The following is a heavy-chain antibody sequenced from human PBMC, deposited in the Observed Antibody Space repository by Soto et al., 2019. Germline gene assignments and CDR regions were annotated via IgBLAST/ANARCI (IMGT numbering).Heavy chain of an antibody. Sequence: QVQLVESGGGVVQPGRSLRLSCAASGFTFTNYAMYWVRQAPGKGLVWMGYVSYDGAHKSYADSVKGRFTISRDNSKNTLFLQMNSLRAEDTAVYYCAREGEYCSGGSCTYFAYWGQGTLVTVSS. CDR3: AREGEYCSGGSCTYFAY. J-gene: IGHJ4*02. CDR1: GFTFTNYA. CDR2: VSYDGAHK. V-gene: IGHV3-30-3*01. D-gene: IGHD2-15*01.